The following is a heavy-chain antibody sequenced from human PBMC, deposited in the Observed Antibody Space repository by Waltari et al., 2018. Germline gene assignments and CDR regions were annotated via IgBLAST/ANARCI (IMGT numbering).Heavy chain of an antibody. J-gene: IGHJ6*02. Sequence: QVQLQESGPGLVRPSGTLSLTCAVSGGSINSENCWSWVRQPPGKGLELIAEIHHSGSTNYTQSLMSRVTVSVDKSKNQFSLQLRSVTAADTAVYYCARDPIVGATPGIWGIDVWGQGTTVTVSS. V-gene: IGHV4-4*02. D-gene: IGHD1-26*01. CDR3: ARDPIVGATPGIWGIDV. CDR2: IHHSGST. CDR1: GGSINSENC.